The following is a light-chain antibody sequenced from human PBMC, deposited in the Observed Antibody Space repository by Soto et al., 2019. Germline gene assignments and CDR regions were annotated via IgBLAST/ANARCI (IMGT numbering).Light chain of an antibody. V-gene: IGKV3-11*01. J-gene: IGKJ4*01. CDR3: QQRTNWPPLT. CDR2: DAS. Sequence: EIVLTQSPATLSLTPGERAALSCRASQNIASDLAWYQHRPGQAPRLLISDASNRAAGIPDRFSGSGAGTAFTLTISSLEPEDFAIYYCQQRTNWPPLTCGGGTRVEIK. CDR1: QNIASD.